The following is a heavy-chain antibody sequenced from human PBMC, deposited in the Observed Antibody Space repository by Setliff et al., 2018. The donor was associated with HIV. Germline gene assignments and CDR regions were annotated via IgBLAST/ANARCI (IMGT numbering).Heavy chain of an antibody. CDR1: GGTFSNYG. V-gene: IGHV1-69*05. Sequence: SVKVSCKASGGTFSNYGMSWVRQAPGQGLEWMGGIIPISGTANYAQKFQGRVTSTTDESTSTAYMELSGLRSEDTALYSCAGDFGGYCSSMSCPGLFDPWGQGTLVTVSS. J-gene: IGHJ5*02. D-gene: IGHD2-2*01. CDR2: IIPISGTA. CDR3: AGDFGGYCSSMSCPGLFDP.